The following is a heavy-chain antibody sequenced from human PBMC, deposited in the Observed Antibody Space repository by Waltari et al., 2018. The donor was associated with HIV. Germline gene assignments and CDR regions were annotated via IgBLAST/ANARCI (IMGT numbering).Heavy chain of an antibody. V-gene: IGHV3-20*04. CDR2: INWNGGSK. CDR1: GFIFDDYD. D-gene: IGHD3-10*01. J-gene: IGHJ2*01. Sequence: EVQLVESGGGVVRPGGSLRLSCGASGFIFDDYDMNWVRQVPGRGLEWVSNINWNGGSKSYADSVKGRFIISRDNANKYLYLQMNSLRGEDTALYYCARVTYYYDSGTLMAAWYFDLWGRGTLVTVSS. CDR3: ARVTYYYDSGTLMAAWYFDL.